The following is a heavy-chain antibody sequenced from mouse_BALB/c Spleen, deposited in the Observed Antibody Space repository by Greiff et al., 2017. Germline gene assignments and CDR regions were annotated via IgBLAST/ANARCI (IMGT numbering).Heavy chain of an antibody. D-gene: IGHD1-1*01. CDR2: IDPENGDT. J-gene: IGHJ4*01. V-gene: IGHV14-4*02. CDR1: GFNIKDYY. CDR3: NAWGTTVVAPYAMDY. Sequence: EVQLQESGAELVRSGASVKLSCTASGFNIKDYYMHWVKQRPEQGLEWIGWIDPENGDTEYAPKFQGKATMTADTSSNTAYLQLSSLTSEDTAVYYCNAWGTTVVAPYAMDYWGQGTSVTVSS.